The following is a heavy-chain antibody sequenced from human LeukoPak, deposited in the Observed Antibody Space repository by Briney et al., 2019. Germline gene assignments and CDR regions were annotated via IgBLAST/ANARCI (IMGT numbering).Heavy chain of an antibody. D-gene: IGHD2-15*01. V-gene: IGHV4-34*01. CDR3: ARGQRSGFDY. Sequence: HSETLSLTCAVYGGSLSGYYWSWIRQPPGKGLEWIGELNHSGSTNYNPSLKSRVTISVDTSKNQFSLKLSSVTAAATAVYYGARGQRSGFDYWGQGTLVTVSS. CDR2: LNHSGST. CDR1: GGSLSGYY. J-gene: IGHJ4*02.